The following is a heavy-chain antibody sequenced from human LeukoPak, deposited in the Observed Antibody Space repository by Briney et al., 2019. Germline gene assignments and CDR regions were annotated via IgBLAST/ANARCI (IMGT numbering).Heavy chain of an antibody. CDR3: EKAAPATVVTGGYFDY. V-gene: IGHV3-23*01. D-gene: IGHD4-23*01. J-gene: IGHJ4*02. CDR2: ISGRGGST. CDR1: GFTFNIHA. Sequence: GGSLRLSCAASGFTFNIHAMSWVRQAPGKGLEWVSAISGRGGSTYYADSVKGRFTFSGDISKNTLYLQMNSLRAEDTAVYYCEKAAPATVVTGGYFDYWGQGTLVTVSS.